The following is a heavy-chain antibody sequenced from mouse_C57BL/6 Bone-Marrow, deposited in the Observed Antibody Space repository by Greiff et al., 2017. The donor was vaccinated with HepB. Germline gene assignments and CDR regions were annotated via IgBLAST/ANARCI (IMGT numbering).Heavy chain of an antibody. CDR1: GIDFSSYW. J-gene: IGHJ1*03. CDR2: INPDSSTT. V-gene: IGHV4-1*01. D-gene: IGHD1-1*01. Sequence: EVKLVESGGGLVQPGGSLKLSCAASGIDFSSYWMSWVRRAPGKGLEWIGEINPDSSTTNYAPSLKDKFIISRDNAKNTLYLQMSKVRSEDTALYYCATIYYGSSDRYFDVWGTGTTVTVSS. CDR3: ATIYYGSSDRYFDV.